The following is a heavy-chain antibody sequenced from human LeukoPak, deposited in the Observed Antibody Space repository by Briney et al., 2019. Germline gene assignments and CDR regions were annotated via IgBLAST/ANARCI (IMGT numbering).Heavy chain of an antibody. CDR2: INHSGST. Sequence: SETLSLTRAVYGESFSAYYWSWIRQPPGKGLEWIGEINHSGSTNYNPSLKSRVTISVDTSKNQFSLNVTSVTAADTAIYYCARSRRTRFCSTTSCPGFDYWGQGTLVTVSS. V-gene: IGHV4-34*01. D-gene: IGHD2-2*01. J-gene: IGHJ4*02. CDR3: ARSRRTRFCSTTSCPGFDY. CDR1: GESFSAYY.